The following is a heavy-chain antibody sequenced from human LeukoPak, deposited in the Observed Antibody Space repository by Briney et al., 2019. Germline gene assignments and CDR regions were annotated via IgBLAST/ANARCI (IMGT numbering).Heavy chain of an antibody. V-gene: IGHV6-1*01. CDR1: GDSVSNNSAI. CDR2: TYYRSKWSN. J-gene: IGHJ4*02. Sequence: SQTLSLTCAISGDSVSNNSAIWIWIRQSPSRGLQWLGRTYYRSKWSNDYAVSVKSRITLNVDTSKNQFSLQLNSVTPEDTAVYYCARSSNLHYFDYRGQGTQVTVSS. CDR3: ARSSNLHYFDY.